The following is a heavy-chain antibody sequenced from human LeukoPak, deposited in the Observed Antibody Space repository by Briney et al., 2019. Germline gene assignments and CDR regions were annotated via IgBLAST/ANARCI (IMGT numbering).Heavy chain of an antibody. CDR3: ARSDWFDP. J-gene: IGHJ5*02. D-gene: IGHD2-21*01. Sequence: PGGSLRLSCAASGFTFSSYAMSWVRQAPGKGLEWVSAISGSGGSTYYADSVKGRVTISRYNAKNTLYLQMNSLRAEDTAVYYCARSDWFDPWGQGTLVIVSS. CDR2: ISGSGGST. CDR1: GFTFSSYA. V-gene: IGHV3-23*01.